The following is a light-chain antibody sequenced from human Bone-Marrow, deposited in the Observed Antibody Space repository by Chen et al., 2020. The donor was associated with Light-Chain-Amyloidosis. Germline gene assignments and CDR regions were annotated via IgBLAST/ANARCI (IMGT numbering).Light chain of an antibody. CDR1: QTISSNY. Sequence: EIVLTQSPGTLSLSPGEGANLSCRASQTISSNYLTWYQQRFGQTPRLLIFGSSSRATCIPDRFTSSVSATDFTHTINILEPEDFAMYYCQQYGTSPLTFGGGTKVEIK. CDR2: GSS. V-gene: IGKV3-20*01. J-gene: IGKJ4*01. CDR3: QQYGTSPLT.